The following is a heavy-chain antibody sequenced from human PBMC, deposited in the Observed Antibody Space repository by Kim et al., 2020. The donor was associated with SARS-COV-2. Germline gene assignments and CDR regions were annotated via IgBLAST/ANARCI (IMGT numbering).Heavy chain of an antibody. J-gene: IGHJ4*02. CDR1: GFTFSSYA. CDR3: AKSVGATTRFVYYFDY. V-gene: IGHV3-23*01. D-gene: IGHD1-26*01. CDR2: ISGSGGST. Sequence: GGSLRLSCAASGFTFSSYAMSWVRQAPGKGLEWVSAISGSGGSTYYADSVKGRFTISRDNSKNTLYLQMNSLRAEDTAVYYCAKSVGATTRFVYYFDYWGQGTLVTVSS.